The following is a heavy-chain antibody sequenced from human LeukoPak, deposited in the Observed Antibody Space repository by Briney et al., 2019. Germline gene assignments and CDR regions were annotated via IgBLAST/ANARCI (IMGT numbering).Heavy chain of an antibody. CDR2: IGGSSSTI. J-gene: IGHJ6*02. CDR1: GFTFSSSS. D-gene: IGHD3-10*01. CDR3: ARDLWDYFGSGTYYYSAMDV. Sequence: GGSLRLSCVASGFTFSSSSMNWVRQAPGKGLEWVSYIGGSSSTIYYADSVKGRFTISRDNAKNSLYLQMNSLRAEDTAVYYCARDLWDYFGSGTYYYSAMDVWGQGTTVTVSS. V-gene: IGHV3-48*01.